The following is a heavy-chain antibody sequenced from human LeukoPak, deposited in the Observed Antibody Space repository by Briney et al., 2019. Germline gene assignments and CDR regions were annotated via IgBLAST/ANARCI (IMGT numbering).Heavy chain of an antibody. CDR1: GYTPTELS. Sequence: ASVKVSCKVSGYTPTELSMHWVRQAPGKGLEWMGGFDPEDGGTIYAQKFQGRVTMTEDTSTDTAYMELSSLRSEDTAVYYCATLPIVVVPAAISIAAAGIPDDYWGQGTLVTVSS. J-gene: IGHJ4*02. CDR3: ATLPIVVVPAAISIAAAGIPDDY. CDR2: FDPEDGGT. V-gene: IGHV1-24*01. D-gene: IGHD2-2*01.